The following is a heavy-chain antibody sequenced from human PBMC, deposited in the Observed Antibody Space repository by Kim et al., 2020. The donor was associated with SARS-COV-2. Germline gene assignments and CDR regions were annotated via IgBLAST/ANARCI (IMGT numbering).Heavy chain of an antibody. J-gene: IGHJ6*02. CDR3: ARVPSGRFYGMDV. Sequence: NPSLKSRDTISVDTSKNQFSLKRSSVTAADTAVYYCARVPSGRFYGMDVWGQGTTVSVSS. D-gene: IGHD3-3*01. V-gene: IGHV4-59*01.